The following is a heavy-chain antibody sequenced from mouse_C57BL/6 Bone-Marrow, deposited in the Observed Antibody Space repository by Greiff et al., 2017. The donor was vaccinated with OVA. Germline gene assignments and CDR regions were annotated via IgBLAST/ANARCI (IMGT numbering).Heavy chain of an antibody. J-gene: IGHJ2*01. CDR2: ISYDGSN. CDR3: ARDPSNPYYFDY. CDR1: GYSITSGYY. V-gene: IGHV3-6*01. Sequence: VQLKESGPGLVKPSQSLSLTCSVTGYSITSGYYWNWIRQFPGNKLEWMGYISYDGSNNYNPSLKNRITITRDTSKNQFFLKLNSVTTEDTATYYCARDPSNPYYFDYWGQGTTLTVSS. D-gene: IGHD2-10*02.